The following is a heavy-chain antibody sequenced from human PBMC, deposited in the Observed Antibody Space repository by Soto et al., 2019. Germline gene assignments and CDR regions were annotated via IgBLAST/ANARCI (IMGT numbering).Heavy chain of an antibody. V-gene: IGHV3-48*02. CDR3: ARGYGSFDY. CDR2: ISSPSNTI. D-gene: IGHD6-13*01. J-gene: IGHJ4*02. Sequence: EVQLVESGGGLVQPGGSLRLSCAAAGFAFSTYIIHWVRQAPGKGLEWVAMISSPSNTIKYADSVKGRFTISRDNARNSLYLQMNSLRDEDTAVYYCARGYGSFDYWGQGTLVTVSS. CDR1: GFAFSTYI.